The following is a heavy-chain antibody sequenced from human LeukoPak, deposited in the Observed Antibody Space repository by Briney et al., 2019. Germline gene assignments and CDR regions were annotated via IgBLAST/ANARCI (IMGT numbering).Heavy chain of an antibody. CDR1: GGSISSSSYY. Sequence: SESLSLTCTVSGGSISSSSYYWGWIRQPPGKWLEWIGSIYYSGSAYYNPSLKSRVTISVDTSKNQFSLKLSSVTAADTAVYYCAGDKGDSSGYYYSWGQGTLVTVSS. D-gene: IGHD3-22*01. CDR2: IYYSGSA. CDR3: AGDKGDSSGYYYS. V-gene: IGHV4-39*07. J-gene: IGHJ4*02.